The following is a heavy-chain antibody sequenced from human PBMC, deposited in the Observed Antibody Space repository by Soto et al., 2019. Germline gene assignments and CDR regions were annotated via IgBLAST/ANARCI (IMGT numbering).Heavy chain of an antibody. D-gene: IGHD1-7*01. J-gene: IGHJ4*02. V-gene: IGHV3-64*01. CDR2: ISSNGGTT. Sequence: EVQLAESGGGMVQPGGSLRLSCVASGFTFSSYDMHWVRQAPGKGLEYVSSISSNGGTTYYGNSVKGRFTISRDNSKNTLYLQMGNLRAEDMAVYYCVRRVSGNYDYWGQGTLVTVSS. CDR1: GFTFSSYD. CDR3: VRRVSGNYDY.